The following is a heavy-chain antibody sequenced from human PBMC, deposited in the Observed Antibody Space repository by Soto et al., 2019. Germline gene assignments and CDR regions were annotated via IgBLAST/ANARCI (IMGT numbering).Heavy chain of an antibody. D-gene: IGHD2-15*01. CDR2: IYWDDDK. V-gene: IGHV2-5*02. CDR3: AHRPSYCSGGSCYSGFDY. Sequence: SGPTLVNTTQALTMTCTFSGFSLSNSGVGVGWIRQPPGKALEWLALIYWDDDKRYSPSLKSRLTITKDTSKNQVVLTMTNMDPVDTATYYCAHRPSYCSGGSCYSGFDYWGQGTLVTVSS. CDR1: GFSLSNSGVG. J-gene: IGHJ4*02.